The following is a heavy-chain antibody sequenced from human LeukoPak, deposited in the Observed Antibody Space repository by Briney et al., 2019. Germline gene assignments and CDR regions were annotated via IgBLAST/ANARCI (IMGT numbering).Heavy chain of an antibody. J-gene: IGHJ3*02. CDR3: ARDGPYYYDSSGYYDAFDT. D-gene: IGHD3-22*01. CDR2: IYHSGST. Sequence: PSETLSLTCTVSGYSISSGYYWGWIRQPPGKGLEWIGSIYHSGSTYYNPSLKSRVTMSLDTSKNQFSLKLSSVTAADTAVYYCARDGPYYYDSSGYYDAFDTWGQGTMVTVSS. V-gene: IGHV4-38-2*02. CDR1: GYSISSGYY.